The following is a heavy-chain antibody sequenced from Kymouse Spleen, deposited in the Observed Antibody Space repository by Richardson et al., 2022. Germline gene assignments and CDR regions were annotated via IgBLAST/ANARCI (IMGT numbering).Heavy chain of an antibody. CDR2: IKSKTDGGTT. CDR1: GFTFSNAW. CDR3: TTDRTVLWFGELPRYYYYGMDV. V-gene: IGHV3-15*01. D-gene: IGHD3-10*01. J-gene: IGHJ6*02. Sequence: EVQLVESGGGLVKPGGSLRLSCAASGFTFSNAWMSWVRQAPGKGLEWVGRIKSKTDGGTTDYAAPVKGRFTISRDDSKNTLYLQMNSLKTEDTAVYYCTTDRTVLWFGELPRYYYYGMDVWGQGTTVTVSS.